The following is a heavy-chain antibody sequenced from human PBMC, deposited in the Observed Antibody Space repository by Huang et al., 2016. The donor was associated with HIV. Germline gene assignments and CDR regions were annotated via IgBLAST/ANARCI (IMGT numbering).Heavy chain of an antibody. J-gene: IGHJ6*03. V-gene: IGHV4-34*01. CDR2: INHREGT. CDR3: ARGQGGYYYYYMDV. Sequence: QVQLQQWGAGLLRPSETLSLTCAVYGGSFSGYYGTWVRQPPGKGLEWRGEINHREGTNYNPALKSRGTIAVDTSRNQFSLTLTSVTAADTAVYYWARGQGGYYYYYMDVWGKGTTVTVSS. CDR1: GGSFSGYY.